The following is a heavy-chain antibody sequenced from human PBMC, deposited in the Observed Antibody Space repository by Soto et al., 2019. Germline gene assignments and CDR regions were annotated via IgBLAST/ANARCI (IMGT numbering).Heavy chain of an antibody. CDR2: IYPGDSDT. D-gene: IGHD3-3*01. V-gene: IGHV5-51*01. CDR3: ARRPRGIFGIWYFQH. CDR1: GYSFTSYW. Sequence: PGESLTSSCKVSGYSFTSYWIVWVLQMPGKGLEWMGIIYPGDSDTRYSPSFQGQVTISADKSISTAYLQWSSLKASDTAMYYCARRPRGIFGIWYFQHWGQGTMVTVSS. J-gene: IGHJ1*01.